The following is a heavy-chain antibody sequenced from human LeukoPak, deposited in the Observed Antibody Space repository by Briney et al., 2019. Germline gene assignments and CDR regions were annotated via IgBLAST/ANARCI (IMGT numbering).Heavy chain of an antibody. D-gene: IGHD1-1*01. V-gene: IGHV3-21*01. CDR2: ISSSSSYI. J-gene: IGHJ3*02. CDR1: GFTFSSYS. CDR3: ARGKPEGTWYNWNDKPDAFDI. Sequence: PGGSLRLSCAASGFTFSSYSMNWVRQAPGKGLEWVSSISSSSSYIYCADSVKGRFTISRDNAKNSLYLQMNSLRAEDTAVYYCARGKPEGTWYNWNDKPDAFDIWGQGTMVTVSS.